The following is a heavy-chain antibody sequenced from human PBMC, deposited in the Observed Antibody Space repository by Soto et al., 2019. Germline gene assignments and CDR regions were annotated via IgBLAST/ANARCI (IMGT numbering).Heavy chain of an antibody. CDR1: GGSISSGGYY. J-gene: IGHJ4*02. CDR2: IYYSGST. V-gene: IGHV4-31*03. CDR3: ARGAGYCSGGSCYPPAPFDY. Sequence: SETLSLTCTVSGGSISSGGYYWSWIRQHPGKGLEWIGYIYYSGSTYYNPSLKSRVTISVDTSKNQFSLKLSSVTAADTAVYYCARGAGYCSGGSCYPPAPFDYWGQGTLVTVSS. D-gene: IGHD2-15*01.